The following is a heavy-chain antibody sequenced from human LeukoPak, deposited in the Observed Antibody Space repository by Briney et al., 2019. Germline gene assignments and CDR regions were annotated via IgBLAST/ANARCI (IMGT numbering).Heavy chain of an antibody. V-gene: IGHV4-59*01. CDR3: ARDSSTSVIDY. CDR1: GGSISSYY. CDR2: IYYSGST. J-gene: IGHJ4*02. D-gene: IGHD2-2*01. Sequence: TPSETLSLTCTVSGGSISSYYWSWIRQPPGEGLEWIGYIYYSGSTNYNPSLKSRVTISVDTSKNQFSLKLSSVTAADTAVYYCARDSSTSVIDYWGQGTLVTVSS.